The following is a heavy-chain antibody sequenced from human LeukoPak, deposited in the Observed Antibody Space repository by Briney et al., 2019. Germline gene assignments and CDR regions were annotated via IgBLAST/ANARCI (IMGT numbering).Heavy chain of an antibody. CDR3: ARRGSGYDLVGYFDY. CDR1: GFTFSTYR. V-gene: IGHV3-7*01. D-gene: IGHD5-12*01. J-gene: IGHJ4*02. Sequence: GGSLRLSCAASGFTFSTYRMSWVRQAPGKGLEWVANIKQDGSEKNYVDSVKGRFTISRDNAKNSLYLQMNSLRAEDTAVYYCARRGSGYDLVGYFDYWGQGTLVTVSS. CDR2: IKQDGSEK.